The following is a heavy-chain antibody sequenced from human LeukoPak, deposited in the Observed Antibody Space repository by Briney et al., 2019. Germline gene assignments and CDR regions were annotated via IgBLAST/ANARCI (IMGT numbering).Heavy chain of an antibody. Sequence: SETLSVTCSVSFVSIRDYYWSWIRQPPGKGLEWIGYIYNSGTTSYNPSLKGQVTISVDTSKNQFSLKLSSVTAADTAVYYCARGNKYPGVFDYWGQGTLVPVSS. CDR3: ARGNKYPGVFDY. V-gene: IGHV4-59*01. CDR2: IYNSGTT. CDR1: FVSIRDYY. D-gene: IGHD1/OR15-1a*01. J-gene: IGHJ4*02.